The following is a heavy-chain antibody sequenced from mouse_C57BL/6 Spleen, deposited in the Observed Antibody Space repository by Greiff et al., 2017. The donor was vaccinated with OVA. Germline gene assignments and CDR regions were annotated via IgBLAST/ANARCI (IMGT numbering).Heavy chain of an antibody. CDR1: GYSITSGYY. V-gene: IGHV3-6*01. CDR3: AREDGYYGWYFDV. D-gene: IGHD2-3*01. J-gene: IGHJ1*03. CDR2: ISYDGSN. Sequence: EVKLQESGPGLVKPSQSLSLTCSVTGYSITSGYYWNWIRQFPGTKLEWMGYISYDGSNNYNPSLKNRISITRDTSKNQFFLKLNSVTTEDTATYYCAREDGYYGWYFDVWGTGTTVTVSS.